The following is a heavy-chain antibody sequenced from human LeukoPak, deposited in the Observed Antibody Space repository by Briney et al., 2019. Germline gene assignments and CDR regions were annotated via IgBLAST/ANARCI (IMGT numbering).Heavy chain of an antibody. CDR2: ISSSSSTI. J-gene: IGHJ4*02. V-gene: IGHV3-48*02. CDR1: GFTFSSYK. CDR3: AREAIVGGNFDY. D-gene: IGHD1-26*01. Sequence: GGALGLFCAGSGFTFSSYKMNWVRQGPGQGLGWVSYISSSSSTIYYADSVKGRFTISRDNAKNSLYLQMNSLRDEDTAVYYCAREAIVGGNFDYWGQGTLVTVSS.